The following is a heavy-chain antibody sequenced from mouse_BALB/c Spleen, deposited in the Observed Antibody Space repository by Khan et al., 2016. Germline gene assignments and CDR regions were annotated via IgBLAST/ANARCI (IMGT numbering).Heavy chain of an antibody. CDR2: INTETGEP. V-gene: IGHV9-2-1*01. J-gene: IGHJ2*01. CDR1: GYTFTDYS. Sequence: QIQLVQSGPELKKPGETVKISCKASGYTFTDYSMHWVKQAPGKGLKWMGWINTETGEPTYADNFKGRFAFSLATSASTAYLQTNNLKNEATANYFGARSPYLSYTLDYWGQGTTLTVSS. D-gene: IGHD2-10*01. CDR3: ARSPYLSYTLDY.